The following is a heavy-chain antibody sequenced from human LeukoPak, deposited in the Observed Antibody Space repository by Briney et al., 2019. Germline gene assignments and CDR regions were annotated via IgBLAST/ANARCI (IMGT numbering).Heavy chain of an antibody. CDR1: GGSFSGYY. D-gene: IGHD2-2*01. CDR3: AGRQLDV. Sequence: SETLSLTCAVYGGSFSGYYWSWIRQPPGKGLEWIGEINHSGSTNYNPSLKSRVTISVDTSKNQFSLKLSSVTAADTAVYYCAGRQLDVWGQGTVVTVSS. V-gene: IGHV4-34*01. J-gene: IGHJ3*01. CDR2: INHSGST.